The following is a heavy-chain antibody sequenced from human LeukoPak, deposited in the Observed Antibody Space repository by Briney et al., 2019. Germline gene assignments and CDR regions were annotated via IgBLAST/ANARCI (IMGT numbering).Heavy chain of an antibody. CDR3: ARRVYCGGDCYLAGAFDI. CDR1: GFTFSSHW. CDR2: IKSDGSNT. Sequence: PGGSLRLSCEASGFTFSSHWMHWVRQAPGKGLVWVSRIKSDGSNTGYADSVKGRFTISRDNAKSSLYLQMNSLRAEDTAVYYCARRVYCGGDCYLAGAFDIWGQGTMVTVSS. V-gene: IGHV3-74*01. D-gene: IGHD2-21*02. J-gene: IGHJ3*02.